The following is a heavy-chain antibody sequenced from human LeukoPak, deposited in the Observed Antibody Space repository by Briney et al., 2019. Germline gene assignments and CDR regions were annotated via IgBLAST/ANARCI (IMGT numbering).Heavy chain of an antibody. CDR2: ISAYNGNT. J-gene: IGHJ6*03. CDR1: GYTFTSYG. D-gene: IGHD3-10*01. Sequence: ASVKVSCKASGYTFTSYGISWVRQAPGQGLEWMGWISAYNGNTNYAQKLQGRVTMTTDTSTSTAYMELRSLRSDDTAVYYCAKAPRSILLWFGGHYYYMDVWGKGTTVTISS. V-gene: IGHV1-18*01. CDR3: AKAPRSILLWFGGHYYYMDV.